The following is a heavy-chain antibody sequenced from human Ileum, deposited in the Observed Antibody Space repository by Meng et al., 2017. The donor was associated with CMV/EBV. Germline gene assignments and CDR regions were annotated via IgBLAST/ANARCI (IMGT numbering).Heavy chain of an antibody. Sequence: GGSLRLSCAASGFTFSRYGMYWVRQAPGKGLEWVAIIGHDGSDTYYGDSVKGRFTISRDNSKNMLFLQMTNVRPEDTALYFCAKSRTDIVVVPADSWGQGTLVTVSS. CDR3: AKSRTDIVVVPADS. D-gene: IGHD2-15*01. CDR1: GFTFSRYG. CDR2: IGHDGSDT. J-gene: IGHJ4*02. V-gene: IGHV3-30*02.